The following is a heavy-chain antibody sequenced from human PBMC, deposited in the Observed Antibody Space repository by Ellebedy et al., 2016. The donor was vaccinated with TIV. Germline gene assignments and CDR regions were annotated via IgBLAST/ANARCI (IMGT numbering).Heavy chain of an antibody. V-gene: IGHV3-15*01. CDR1: GFTFSNAW. CDR2: IKGKTDGGTT. CDR3: TPDYYGSGSYYEGHDY. J-gene: IGHJ4*02. Sequence: GESLKISXVASGFTFSNAWMSWVRQAPGKGLEWVGRIKGKTDGGTTDYAAPVKGRFTISRGDSEDTLYLQMNSLKIEDTAVYYCTPDYYGSGSYYEGHDYWGQGTLVTVSS. D-gene: IGHD3-10*01.